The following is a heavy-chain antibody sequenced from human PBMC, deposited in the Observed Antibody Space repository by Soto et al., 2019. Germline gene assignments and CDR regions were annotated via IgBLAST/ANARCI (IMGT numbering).Heavy chain of an antibody. CDR3: ARVVLGEMATGPGDY. D-gene: IGHD5-12*01. CDR2: IIPIFGTA. Sequence: QVQLVQSGAEVKKPGSSVKVSCKASGGTFSSYAISWVRQAPGQGLEWMGGIIPIFGTANYAQKFQGRVTITADKSTSTAYMELSGLRSEDTAVYYCARVVLGEMATGPGDYWCQGTLVTVSS. CDR1: GGTFSSYA. J-gene: IGHJ4*02. V-gene: IGHV1-69*06.